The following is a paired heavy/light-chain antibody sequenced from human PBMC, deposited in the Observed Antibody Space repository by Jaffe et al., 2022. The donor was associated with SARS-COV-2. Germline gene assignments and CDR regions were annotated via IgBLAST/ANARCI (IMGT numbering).Light chain of an antibody. CDR3: QQYGSSKT. V-gene: IGKV3-20*01. J-gene: IGKJ2*01. CDR2: GAS. CDR1: QSVTGY. Sequence: EIVLTQSPGTLSLSPGERATLSCRASQSVTGYLAWYQQKPGQAPRLLIYGASSRATGIPDRFSGSGSGTDFTLTISRLEPEDFAVYYCQQYGSSKTFGQGTKLEIK.
Heavy chain of an antibody. D-gene: IGHD6-19*01. V-gene: IGHV1-8*01. J-gene: IGHJ5*02. CDR1: GYTFTSYD. CDR3: ARGPGAAVAVRGWFDP. CDR2: MNPNSGNT. Sequence: QVQLVQSGAEVKKPGASVKVSCKASGYTFTSYDINWVRQATGQGLEWMGWMNPNSGNTGYAQKFQGRVTMTRNTSISTAYMELGSLRSDDTAMYYCARGPGAAVAVRGWFDPWGQGTLVTVSS.